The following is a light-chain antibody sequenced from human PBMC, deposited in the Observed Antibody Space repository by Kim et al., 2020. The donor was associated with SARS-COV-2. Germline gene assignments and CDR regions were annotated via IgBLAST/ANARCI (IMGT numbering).Light chain of an antibody. CDR2: DTS. CDR3: QQRSKWPPVT. Sequence: EIVLTQSPATLSLSPGERATLSCRTSQSVSSYLAWYQQKPGQAPRLLIYDTSNRATGIPARFSGSGSGTDFTLTISSLEPEDFAVYYCQQRSKWPPVTFGGGTKVDIK. CDR1: QSVSSY. J-gene: IGKJ4*01. V-gene: IGKV3-11*01.